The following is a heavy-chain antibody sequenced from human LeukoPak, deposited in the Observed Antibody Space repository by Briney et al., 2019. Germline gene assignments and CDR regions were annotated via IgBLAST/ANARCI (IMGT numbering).Heavy chain of an antibody. CDR3: AKDSYEYSSSSLFDY. CDR2: ISGSGGST. J-gene: IGHJ4*02. D-gene: IGHD6-6*01. V-gene: IGHV3-23*01. CDR1: GFTFSSYA. Sequence: GGSLGLSCAASGFTFSSYAMSWVRQAPGKGLEWVSAISGSGGSTYYADSVKGRFTISRDNSKNTLYLQMNSLRAEDTAVYYCAKDSYEYSSSSLFDYWGQGTLVTVSS.